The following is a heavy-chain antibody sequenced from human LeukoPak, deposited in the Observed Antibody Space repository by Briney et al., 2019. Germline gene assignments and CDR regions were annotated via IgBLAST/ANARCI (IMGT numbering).Heavy chain of an antibody. CDR2: INPNSGGI. J-gene: IGHJ4*02. Sequence: ASVKVSCKASGYTFTGYYMHWVRQAPGQGLEWMGRINPNSGGINYAQKFQGRVTMTRDTSISTAYMELSRLRSDDTAVYYCANLGDSSGYYRDFDYWGQGTLVTVYS. V-gene: IGHV1-2*06. CDR3: ANLGDSSGYYRDFDY. CDR1: GYTFTGYY. D-gene: IGHD3-22*01.